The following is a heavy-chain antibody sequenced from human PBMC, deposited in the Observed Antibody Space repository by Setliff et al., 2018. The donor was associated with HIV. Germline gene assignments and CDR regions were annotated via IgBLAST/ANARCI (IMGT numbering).Heavy chain of an antibody. CDR2: IYPGDSNT. CDR3: ARHISSSAVFDP. J-gene: IGHJ5*02. D-gene: IGHD3-10*01. V-gene: IGHV5-51*01. CDR1: GYSFTNYW. Sequence: GESLKISCKGSGYSFTNYWIGWVRQMPGKGLEWMGIIYPGDSNTRYSPSFQGQVTISADKSISAAFLQWGSLRASHSAMSYCARHISSSAVFDPWGQGTLVTISS.